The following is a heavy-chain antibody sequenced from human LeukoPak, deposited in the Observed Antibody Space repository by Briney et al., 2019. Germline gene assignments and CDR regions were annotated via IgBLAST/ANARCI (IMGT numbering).Heavy chain of an antibody. J-gene: IGHJ6*03. V-gene: IGHV3-23*01. D-gene: IGHD3-10*01. CDR3: AKYYGSGSYYISDYYYYYMDV. CDR2: ISGSGGST. Sequence: GGSLRLSCAASGFTFSSYGMSWVRQAPGKGLEWVSAISGSGGSTYYADSVKGRFTISRDNSKNTLYLQMNSLRAEDTAVYYCAKYYGSGSYYISDYYYYYMDVWGKGTTVTISS. CDR1: GFTFSSYG.